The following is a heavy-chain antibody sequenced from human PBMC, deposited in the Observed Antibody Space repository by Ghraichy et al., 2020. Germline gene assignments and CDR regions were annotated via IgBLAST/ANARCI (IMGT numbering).Heavy chain of an antibody. D-gene: IGHD6-13*01. CDR2: IYYSGST. CDR1: GGTISSSLYY. CDR3: ARHVISSWYPAGVDS. J-gene: IGHJ4*02. Sequence: SETLSLTCTVSGGTISSSLYYWGWIRQPPGKGLEWLGSIYYSGSTYYNPSLKSRVTISVDTSKYHYSLRLNSVTASDTAVDYCARHVISSWYPAGVDSWGQGTLVTVSS. V-gene: IGHV4-39*01.